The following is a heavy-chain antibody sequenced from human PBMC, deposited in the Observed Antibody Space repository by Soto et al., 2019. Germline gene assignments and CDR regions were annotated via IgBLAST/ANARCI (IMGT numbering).Heavy chain of an antibody. V-gene: IGHV3-23*01. Sequence: EVQMLESGGGLVQPGGSLRLSCAASGFTFSSYALTWVRQVPGKGLEWVSSITGNGDYAIYIGSVKGRFTINRDNAKNTLFLQFTSLRADDTAIYYCGKDPNGDYFGAFDFWGRGTMVTVSS. CDR3: GKDPNGDYFGAFDF. J-gene: IGHJ3*01. D-gene: IGHD4-17*01. CDR1: GFTFSSYA. CDR2: ITGNGDYA.